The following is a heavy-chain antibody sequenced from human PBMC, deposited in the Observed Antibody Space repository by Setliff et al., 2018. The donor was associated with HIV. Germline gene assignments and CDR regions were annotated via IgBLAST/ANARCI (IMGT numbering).Heavy chain of an antibody. CDR2: IIPFFDTT. J-gene: IGHJ5*02. V-gene: IGHV1-69*06. D-gene: IGHD3-10*01. Sequence: GASVKVSCKASGGTFSNYAISWVRQAPGQGLEWMGRIIPFFDTTNYARKFQGRVTITADKSTSTGYMELSSLRSEDTAVYYCARSLRGWFDPWGQGTLVTVSS. CDR1: GGTFSNYA. CDR3: ARSLRGWFDP.